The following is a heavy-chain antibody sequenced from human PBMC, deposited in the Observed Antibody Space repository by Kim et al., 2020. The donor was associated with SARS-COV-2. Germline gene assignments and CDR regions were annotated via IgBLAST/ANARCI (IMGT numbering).Heavy chain of an antibody. V-gene: IGHV3-43*01. CDR2: ISWDGGST. J-gene: IGHJ4*02. Sequence: GGSLRLSCAASGFTFDDYTMHWVRQAPGKGLEWVSLISWDGGSTYYADSVKGRFTISRDNSKNSLYLQMNSLRTEDTALYYCAKDNTGMYYYDSSGYDHWGQGTLVTVSS. CDR3: AKDNTGMYYYDSSGYDH. D-gene: IGHD3-22*01. CDR1: GFTFDDYT.